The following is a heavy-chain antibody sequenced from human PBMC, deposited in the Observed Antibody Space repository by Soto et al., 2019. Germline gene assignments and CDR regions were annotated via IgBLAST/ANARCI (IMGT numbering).Heavy chain of an antibody. CDR2: ISHDGSNK. J-gene: IGHJ4*02. V-gene: IGHV3-30-3*01. D-gene: IGHD3-3*01. CDR1: GFTFSSYA. CDR3: ARDGKRYYDFWSGYYGY. Sequence: PGGSLRLSCAASGFTFSSYAMHWVRQAPGKGLEWVAVISHDGSNKYYADSVKGRFTISRDNSKNTLYLQMNSLRAEDTAVYYCARDGKRYYDFWSGYYGYWGQGTLVTVSS.